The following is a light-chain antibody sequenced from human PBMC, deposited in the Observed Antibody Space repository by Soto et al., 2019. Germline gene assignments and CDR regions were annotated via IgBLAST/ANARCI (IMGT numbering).Light chain of an antibody. CDR3: AAWDDSLSGQDVV. CDR1: SSNIGSYY. V-gene: IGLV1-47*01. Sequence: QSVLTQPPSASGTPGQRVTISCSGSSSNIGSYYVYWYQQLPGTAPKLLIYRNNQRPSGVPDRFSGSKSGTSASLAISGLRSEDEAGYFCAAWDDSLSGQDVVFGGGTKVTVL. CDR2: RNN. J-gene: IGLJ2*01.